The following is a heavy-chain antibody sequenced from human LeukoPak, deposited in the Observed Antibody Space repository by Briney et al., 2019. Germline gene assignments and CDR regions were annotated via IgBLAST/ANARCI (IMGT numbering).Heavy chain of an antibody. CDR3: ARQRNDVGGFYIDY. V-gene: IGHV4-59*08. CDR2: IHNSGAT. D-gene: IGHD4-23*01. J-gene: IGHJ4*02. Sequence: KPSETLSLTCTVSGGSIGSYYWSWIRQSPGKGLDWIGYIHNSGATSYNPPLKSRVTISVDSSKNQFSLKLGSVTASDTAVYYCARQRNDVGGFYIDYWGQGTLVTISS. CDR1: GGSIGSYY.